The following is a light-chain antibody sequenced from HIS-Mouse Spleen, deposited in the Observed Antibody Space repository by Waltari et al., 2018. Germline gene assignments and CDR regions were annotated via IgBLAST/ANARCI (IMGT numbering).Light chain of an antibody. V-gene: IGLV1-47*01. CDR2: RNN. J-gene: IGLJ3*02. CDR1: GSTSGSNN. Sequence: QSVLTQPPSASRTPGQRVTISCSGRGSTSGSNNVYWYQQPPGTAPQLPIYRNNQRPSGVPDRFSCSKSGTSAALAISGLRSEDEADYYCAAWDDSLSGWVFGGGTKLTVL. CDR3: AAWDDSLSGWV.